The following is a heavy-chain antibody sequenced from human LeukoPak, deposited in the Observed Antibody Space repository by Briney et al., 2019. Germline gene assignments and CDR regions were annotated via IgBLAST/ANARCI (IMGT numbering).Heavy chain of an antibody. CDR2: IKQDGSEK. CDR1: GFTFSSYW. Sequence: PGGSLRLSCAASGFTFSSYWMSWVRQAPGKGLEWVANIKQDGSEKYYVDSVKGRFTISRDNAKNSLYLQMNSLRAEDTAVYYCARASEATHYDYVWGSYRGTYFDYWGQGTLVTVSS. CDR3: ARASEATHYDYVWGSYRGTYFDY. V-gene: IGHV3-7*01. D-gene: IGHD3-16*02. J-gene: IGHJ4*02.